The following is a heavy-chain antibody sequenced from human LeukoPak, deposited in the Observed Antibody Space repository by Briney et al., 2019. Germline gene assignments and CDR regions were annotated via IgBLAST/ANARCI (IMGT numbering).Heavy chain of an antibody. J-gene: IGHJ3*02. CDR3: ARHIDGFDI. Sequence: PSETLSLTCTVSGGSISSSLYFWGWIRPPPGKGLEWIGSIYYGGSSYYNPSLKRRVTISVDTSKNQFSLKLSSVPAADTAVYYCARHIDGFDIWGQGTMVTVSS. CDR2: IYYGGSS. V-gene: IGHV4-39*01. CDR1: GGSISSSLYF.